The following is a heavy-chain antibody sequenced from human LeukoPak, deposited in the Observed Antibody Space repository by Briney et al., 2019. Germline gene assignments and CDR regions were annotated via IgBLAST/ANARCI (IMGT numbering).Heavy chain of an antibody. J-gene: IGHJ4*02. CDR1: GFTFSSYA. Sequence: GGSLRLSCAISGFTFSSYARDCVRQAPGKGLEWVALISYDGRNKYYADSVKGRFTISRDNSKNTLYLQMNSLRAEDTAVYYCAKDQWSLSLGPPYYWGQGTLVTVSS. CDR2: ISYDGRNK. CDR3: AKDQWSLSLGPPYY. V-gene: IGHV3-30*18. D-gene: IGHD3-10*01.